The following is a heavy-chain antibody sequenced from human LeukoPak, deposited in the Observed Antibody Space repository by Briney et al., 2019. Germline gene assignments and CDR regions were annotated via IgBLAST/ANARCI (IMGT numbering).Heavy chain of an antibody. V-gene: IGHV4-59*01. CDR2: IYYSGST. CDR3: ASRAAAGKYYYYYMDV. J-gene: IGHJ6*03. Sequence: SETLSLTCTVSGGSISSYYWSWIRQPPGKGLEWIGYIYYSGSTNYNPSLKSRVTISVDTSKNQFSLRLSSVTAADTAVYYCASRAAAGKYYYYYMDVWGKGTTVTVSS. D-gene: IGHD6-13*01. CDR1: GGSISSYY.